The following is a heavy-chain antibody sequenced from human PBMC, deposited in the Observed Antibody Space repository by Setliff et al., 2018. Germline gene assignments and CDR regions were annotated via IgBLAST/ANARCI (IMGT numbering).Heavy chain of an antibody. V-gene: IGHV3-7*01. Sequence: GGSLRLSCAGSGFTFNTYWMTWVRQAPGKGLEWVASITHDGSKTYILDSVKGRFTISRDNTKNSLYLQMNSLRGEDTAVYHCTRDQDYYGMDVWGQGATVTVSS. CDR2: ITHDGSKT. CDR1: GFTFNTYW. J-gene: IGHJ6*02. CDR3: TRDQDYYGMDV.